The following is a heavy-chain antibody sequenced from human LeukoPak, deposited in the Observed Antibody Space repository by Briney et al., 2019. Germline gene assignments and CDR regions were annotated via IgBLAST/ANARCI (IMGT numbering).Heavy chain of an antibody. D-gene: IGHD3-3*02. CDR3: AALARDY. Sequence: GGSLRLSCAVSGFIVSSTYMTWVRQAARKGREWVSVIHNDGSTYHADSVKGRFTISRDNSKNPLYLQMNSLRVEDTAAYYCAALARDYWGQGTLVTVSS. CDR1: GFIVSSTY. J-gene: IGHJ4*02. V-gene: IGHV3-53*01. CDR2: IHNDGST.